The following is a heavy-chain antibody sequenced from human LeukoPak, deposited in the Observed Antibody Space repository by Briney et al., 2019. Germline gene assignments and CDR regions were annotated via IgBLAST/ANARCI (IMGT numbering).Heavy chain of an antibody. CDR3: ARDYDFWSDKRGWFDP. CDR2: ISAYNGNT. J-gene: IGHJ5*02. V-gene: IGHV1-18*01. D-gene: IGHD3-3*01. CDR1: GYTFTSYG. Sequence: ASVKVSCKPSGYTFTSYGISWVRQAPGQGLEWMGWISAYNGNTNYAQKLQGRVTMTTDTSTSTAYMELRSLRSDDTAVYYCARDYDFWSDKRGWFDPWGQGTLVTVSS.